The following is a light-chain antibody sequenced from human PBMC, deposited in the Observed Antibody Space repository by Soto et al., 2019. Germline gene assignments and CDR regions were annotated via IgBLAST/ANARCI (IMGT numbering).Light chain of an antibody. Sequence: QSVLTQPASVSGSPGQSITISCTGTNSDVGGYDYVSWYQQHSGKAPKLMIYEVSHRPSGVSNRFSGSRSGNTASLTISGLQDEDEADYYCSSYTSSTTLGVFGGGTKLTVL. J-gene: IGLJ3*02. V-gene: IGLV2-14*01. CDR3: SSYTSSTTLGV. CDR1: NSDVGGYDY. CDR2: EVS.